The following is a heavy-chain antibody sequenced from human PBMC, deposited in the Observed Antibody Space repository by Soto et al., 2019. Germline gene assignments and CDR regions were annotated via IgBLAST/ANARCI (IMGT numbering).Heavy chain of an antibody. CDR2: ISTSSNLI. J-gene: IGHJ6*02. V-gene: IGHV3-21*01. Sequence: GGSLRLSCAASGFTFSSYGMHWVRQAPGKGLEWVASISTSSNLIYYEDSVKGRFTVSRDNTKNSMYLQMISLRAEDTAIYYCARGMKTAVFYGMDVWGQGTTVTVSS. D-gene: IGHD2-2*01. CDR3: ARGMKTAVFYGMDV. CDR1: GFTFSSYG.